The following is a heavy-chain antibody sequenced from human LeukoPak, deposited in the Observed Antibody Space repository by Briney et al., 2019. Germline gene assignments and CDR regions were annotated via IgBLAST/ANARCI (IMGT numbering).Heavy chain of an antibody. V-gene: IGHV3-73*01. CDR2: IRSKANSNAT. CDR3: TSAGGFYDILTGYYEN. Sequence: QPGGTLTLSCAASGFTFSGSAMQWYRQAPGEGREWVSGIRSKANSNATAYAASVKGRFTNSNDSSKNTAYLQMNSLKAEDAAVYYCTSAGGFYDILTGYYENWGQGSLVTVSS. J-gene: IGHJ4*02. D-gene: IGHD3-9*01. CDR1: GFTFSGSA.